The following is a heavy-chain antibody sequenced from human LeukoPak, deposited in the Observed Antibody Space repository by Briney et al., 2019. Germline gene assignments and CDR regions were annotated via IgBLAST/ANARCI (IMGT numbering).Heavy chain of an antibody. J-gene: IGHJ4*02. CDR1: GFTFSNYN. CDR3: ARDVGISGWFYFAY. CDR2: IDVSGGTT. Sequence: GGSLRLSCAASGFTFSNYNMNWVRQAPGKGLEWISYIDVSGGTTYYADSVKGRFTVSRDNAKNSLYLQMNGLRAEDTAVFYCARDVGISGWFYFAYWGQGTLVTVSS. D-gene: IGHD6-13*01. V-gene: IGHV3-48*04.